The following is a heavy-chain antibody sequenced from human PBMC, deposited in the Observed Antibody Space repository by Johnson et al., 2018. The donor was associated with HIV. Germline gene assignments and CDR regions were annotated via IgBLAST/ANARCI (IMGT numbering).Heavy chain of an antibody. CDR2: ISYHGGTK. CDR1: GFTVSSNY. J-gene: IGHJ3*02. V-gene: IGHV3-30*03. Sequence: QVQLVESGGGLIQSGGSLRLSCAASGFTVSSNYMSWVRQAPGKGLEWVAVISYHGGTKYSADSVKGRFSFSRDNSENTVYLQMNSLRAEDTAVYYCARGAITFGGVIGGDDAFDIWGQGTMVTVSS. CDR3: ARGAITFGGVIGGDDAFDI. D-gene: IGHD3-16*02.